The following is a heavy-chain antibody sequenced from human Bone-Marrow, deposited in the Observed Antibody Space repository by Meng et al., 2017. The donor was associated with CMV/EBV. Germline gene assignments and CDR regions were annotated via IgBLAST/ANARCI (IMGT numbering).Heavy chain of an antibody. D-gene: IGHD4-23*01. V-gene: IGHV1-2*02. CDR2: INPNSGGT. J-gene: IGHJ6*02. CDR1: GYTFTGYY. CDR3: AKTPSLYYYFSMDV. Sequence: ASVKVSCKASGYTFTGYYMHWVRQAPGQGLEWMGWINPNSGGTNYAQKFQGRVTMTRDTSISTAYMELSRLRSDDTAVYYCAKTPSLYYYFSMDVWGQGTTVTVSS.